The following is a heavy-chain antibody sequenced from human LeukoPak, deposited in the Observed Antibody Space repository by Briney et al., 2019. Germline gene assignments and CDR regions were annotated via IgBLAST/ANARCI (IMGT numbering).Heavy chain of an antibody. Sequence: SETLSLTCTVSGGSISSYYWSWIRQPPGKGLEWIGYIYYSGSTNYNPSLKSRVTISVDTSKNQFPLKLSSVTAADTAVYYCARSSLYYYYYGMDVWGQGTTVTVSS. CDR3: ARSSLYYYYYGMDV. CDR2: IYYSGST. CDR1: GGSISSYY. V-gene: IGHV4-59*08. J-gene: IGHJ6*02.